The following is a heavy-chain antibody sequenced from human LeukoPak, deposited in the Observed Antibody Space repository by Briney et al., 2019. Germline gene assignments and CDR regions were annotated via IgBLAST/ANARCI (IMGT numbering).Heavy chain of an antibody. J-gene: IGHJ4*02. Sequence: SRTLSLTCAVSGGSISSSNWWSWVRQPPGTGLVWIGEIYHRGNTNYNPLLKSRVTISVDKSKNQFSLKLTSVTAADTAGYYCARTTATTLAYFGYWGQGTLVTVSS. V-gene: IGHV4-4*02. CDR3: ARTTATTLAYFGY. CDR2: IYHRGNT. D-gene: IGHD4-17*01. CDR1: GGSISSSNW.